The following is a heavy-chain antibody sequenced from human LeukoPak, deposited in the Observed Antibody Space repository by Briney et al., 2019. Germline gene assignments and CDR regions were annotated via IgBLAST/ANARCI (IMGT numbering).Heavy chain of an antibody. D-gene: IGHD2-21*02. V-gene: IGHV3-53*01. Sequence: GGSLRLSCAASGFAVSSNYMSWVRQAPGKGLEWVSVIYSGGSTYYADSVKGRFTISRDNSKNTLYLQMNSLRAEDTAVYYCARAYAYCGGDCSGYFQHWGQGTLVTVSS. J-gene: IGHJ1*01. CDR3: ARAYAYCGGDCSGYFQH. CDR2: IYSGGST. CDR1: GFAVSSNY.